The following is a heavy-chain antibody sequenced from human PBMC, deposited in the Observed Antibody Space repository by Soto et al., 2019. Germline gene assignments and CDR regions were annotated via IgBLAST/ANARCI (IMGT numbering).Heavy chain of an antibody. D-gene: IGHD3-10*01. CDR3: ATPTPLRGAMITNINFDF. CDR1: GYTFTGYY. V-gene: IGHV1-2*02. CDR2: INPNSGGT. J-gene: IGHJ4*02. Sequence: ASVKVSCKASGYTFTGYYMHWVRQAPGQGLEWMGWINPNSGGTNYAQKFQGRVTMTRDTSISTAYMELSRLRSDDTAVYYCATPTPLRGAMITNINFDFWGQGTPVTVSS.